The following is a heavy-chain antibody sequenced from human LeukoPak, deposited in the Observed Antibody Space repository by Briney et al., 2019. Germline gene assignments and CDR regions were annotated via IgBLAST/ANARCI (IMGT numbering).Heavy chain of an antibody. D-gene: IGHD3-22*01. CDR3: ARRDDSSGYHKIFDY. J-gene: IGHJ4*02. V-gene: IGHV4-59*08. Sequence: SETLSLTCTVSGGSISSYYWSWIRQPPGKGLEWIGYIYYSGSTNYNPSLKSRVTISVKTSKNQFSLKLSSVTAADTAVYYCARRDDSSGYHKIFDYWGPGTLVTVSS. CDR1: GGSISSYY. CDR2: IYYSGST.